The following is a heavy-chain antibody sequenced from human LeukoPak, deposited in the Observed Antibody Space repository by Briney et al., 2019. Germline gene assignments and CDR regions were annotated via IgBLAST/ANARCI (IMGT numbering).Heavy chain of an antibody. D-gene: IGHD1-26*01. Sequence: ASVKVSCKASGYTFTGYYMHWVRQAPGQGLEWMGWINPNSGGTNYAQKFQGRVTMTRDTSISTAYMELSRLRSDDTAVYYCARVVGATYDDAFDIWGPGTMVTVSS. J-gene: IGHJ3*02. CDR1: GYTFTGYY. V-gene: IGHV1-2*02. CDR2: INPNSGGT. CDR3: ARVVGATYDDAFDI.